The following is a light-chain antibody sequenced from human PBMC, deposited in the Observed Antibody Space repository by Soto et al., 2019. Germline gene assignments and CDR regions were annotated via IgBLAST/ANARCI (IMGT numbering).Light chain of an antibody. CDR1: SSDVGGYNY. CDR2: EVN. V-gene: IGLV2-8*01. J-gene: IGLJ1*01. CDR3: SSYAGSSNV. Sequence: QSVLTQPPSASGSPGQSVAISCTGTSSDVGGYNYVSWYQQHPGKAPKLMIYEVNKRPSGVPDRFSGSKSGNTASLTVSGLQAEDEADYYCSSYAGSSNVFGTGTHLTVL.